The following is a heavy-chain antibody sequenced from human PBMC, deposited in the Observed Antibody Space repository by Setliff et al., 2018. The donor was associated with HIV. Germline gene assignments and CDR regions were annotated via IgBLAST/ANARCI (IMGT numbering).Heavy chain of an antibody. J-gene: IGHJ3*01. Sequence: SVKVSCKASGGTFNNYTITWVRQAPGQGLEWMGRVIPILGMTNYAQKFQGRVTITADKSTSTAYMELNSLRSEDTAMYYCARDLGYCTNGACPLTAEGAFDVWGQGTMVTVSS. D-gene: IGHD2-8*01. CDR2: VIPILGMT. CDR1: GGTFNNYT. CDR3: ARDLGYCTNGACPLTAEGAFDV. V-gene: IGHV1-69*04.